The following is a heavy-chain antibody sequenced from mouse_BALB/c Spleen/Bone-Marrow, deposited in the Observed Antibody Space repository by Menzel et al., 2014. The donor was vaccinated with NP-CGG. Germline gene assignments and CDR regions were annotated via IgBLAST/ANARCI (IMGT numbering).Heavy chain of an antibody. J-gene: IGHJ4*01. CDR2: ISNGSSPI. D-gene: IGHD2-4*01. CDR3: ARKGAMITHYYAMDY. Sequence: VHVKQSGGGLVQPGGSRKLSCAASGFTFSSFGMHWVRQAPEKGLEWVAYISNGSSPIYYADTVKGRFTISRDNPKNTLFLQMTSLRSEDTAMYYCARKGAMITHYYAMDYWGPGTSVTVSS. CDR1: GFTFSSFG. V-gene: IGHV5-17*02.